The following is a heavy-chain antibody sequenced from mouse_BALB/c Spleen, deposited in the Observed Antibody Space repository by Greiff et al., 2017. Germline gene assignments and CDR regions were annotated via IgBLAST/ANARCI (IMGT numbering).Heavy chain of an antibody. D-gene: IGHD2-14*01. J-gene: IGHJ2*01. CDR3: ARRGTHYFDY. Sequence: LMESGPELVKPGASVKISCKASGYTFTDYYINWVKQKPGQGLEWIGWIYPGSGNTKYNEKFKGKATLTVDTSSSTAYMQLSSLTSEDTAVYFCARRGTHYFDYWGQGTTLTVSS. CDR1: GYTFTDYY. CDR2: IYPGSGNT. V-gene: IGHV1-84*02.